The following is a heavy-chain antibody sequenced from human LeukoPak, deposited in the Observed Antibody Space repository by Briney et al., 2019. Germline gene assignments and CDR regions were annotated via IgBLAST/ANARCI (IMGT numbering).Heavy chain of an antibody. V-gene: IGHV1-69*13. Sequence: SVKVSCKASGGTFSSYAISWVRQAPGQGLEWMGGIIPIFGTANYAQKFQGRVTITADESTSTAYMELSSLRSEDTAVYYCARESPTRIVGANFGFDYWGQGTLVTVSS. CDR2: IIPIFGTA. CDR1: GGTFSSYA. CDR3: ARESPTRIVGANFGFDY. J-gene: IGHJ4*02. D-gene: IGHD1-26*01.